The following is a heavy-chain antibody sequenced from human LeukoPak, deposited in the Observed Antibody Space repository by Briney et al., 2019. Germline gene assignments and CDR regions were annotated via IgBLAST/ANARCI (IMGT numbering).Heavy chain of an antibody. J-gene: IGHJ3*02. CDR3: ARGGAALEDGAFDI. V-gene: IGHV3-21*01. CDR2: ISSSSSYI. D-gene: IGHD6-6*01. Sequence: PGGSLRISCAASGFTFSSYSMNWVRQAPGKGLEWVSSISSSSSYIYYADSVKGRFTISRDNAKNSLYLQMNSLRAEDTAVYYCARGGAALEDGAFDIWGQGTMVTVSS. CDR1: GFTFSSYS.